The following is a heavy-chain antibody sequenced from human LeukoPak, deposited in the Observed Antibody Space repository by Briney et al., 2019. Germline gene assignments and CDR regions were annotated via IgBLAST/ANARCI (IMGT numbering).Heavy chain of an antibody. Sequence: GASVKVSCKTSGYTFTSYSINWVRQAPGQGLEWMGWISAYNGNTNYAQNLQGRVTMTTDKSTSTAYMELRSLRSDDTAVYYCARGLIWSDAFDIWGLGTMVTVSS. D-gene: IGHD3/OR15-3a*01. CDR1: GYTFTSYS. CDR2: ISAYNGNT. J-gene: IGHJ3*02. V-gene: IGHV1-18*01. CDR3: ARGLIWSDAFDI.